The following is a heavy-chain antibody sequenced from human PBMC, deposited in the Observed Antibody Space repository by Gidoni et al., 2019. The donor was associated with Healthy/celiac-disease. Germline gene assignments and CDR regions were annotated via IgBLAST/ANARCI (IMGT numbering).Heavy chain of an antibody. Sequence: QVQLVQSGAEVKKPGASVMASCKASGYTLTSYGISWVRQAPGQGLEWMGWISAYNGNTNYAQKLQGRVTMTTDTSTSTAYMELRSLRSDDTAVYYCARDRFSVVVAAHIDYWGQGTLVTVSS. D-gene: IGHD2-15*01. CDR2: ISAYNGNT. V-gene: IGHV1-18*01. CDR1: GYTLTSYG. J-gene: IGHJ4*02. CDR3: ARDRFSVVVAAHIDY.